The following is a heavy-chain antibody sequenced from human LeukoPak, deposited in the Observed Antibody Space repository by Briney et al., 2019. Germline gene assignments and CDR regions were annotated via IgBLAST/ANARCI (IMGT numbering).Heavy chain of an antibody. CDR1: GFTFSDYY. D-gene: IGHD3-22*01. CDR2: ISSSGSTI. Sequence: GGSLRLSCAASGFTFSDYYMSWLRQAPGKGLEWVSYISSSGSTIYYADSVKGRFTISRDNAKNSLYLQMNSLRAADTAVYYCARFRRYYDSSGYHEFDYWGQGTLVTVSS. J-gene: IGHJ4*02. V-gene: IGHV3-11*01. CDR3: ARFRRYYDSSGYHEFDY.